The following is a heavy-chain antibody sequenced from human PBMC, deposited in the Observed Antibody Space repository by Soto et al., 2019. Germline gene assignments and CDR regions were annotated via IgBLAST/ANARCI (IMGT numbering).Heavy chain of an antibody. CDR1: GYSFTNYW. D-gene: IGHD3-10*01. Sequence: EVQLVQSGAEVKKPGESLKISCKGSGYSFTNYWIGWVRQMPGEGLEWMGIIYPGDSETRYSPSFQGHVTISADKSISTAYLQWSSLQASDSAVYYCARRPSHGSGRWHLDYWGQGTLVTVSS. CDR2: IYPGDSET. J-gene: IGHJ4*02. V-gene: IGHV5-51*03. CDR3: ARRPSHGSGRWHLDY.